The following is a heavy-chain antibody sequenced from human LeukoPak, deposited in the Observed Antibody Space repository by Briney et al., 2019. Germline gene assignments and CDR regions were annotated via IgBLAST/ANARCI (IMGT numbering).Heavy chain of an antibody. J-gene: IGHJ5*02. CDR2: INHSGST. Sequence: KTSETLSLTCAVYGGSFSGYYWRWIRQPPGKGLEWIGEINHSGSTNYNPSLKSRVTISVETSKNQFSLKLSSVTAADTAVYYCARGRALITMVRGARTNWFDPWGQGTLVTVSS. V-gene: IGHV4-34*01. CDR3: ARGRALITMVRGARTNWFDP. CDR1: GGSFSGYY. D-gene: IGHD3-10*01.